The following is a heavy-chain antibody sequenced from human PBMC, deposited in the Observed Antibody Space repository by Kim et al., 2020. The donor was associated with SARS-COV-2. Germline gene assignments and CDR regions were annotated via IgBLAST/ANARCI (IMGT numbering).Heavy chain of an antibody. J-gene: IGHJ4*01. CDR2: ISWNSGSI. CDR1: GFTFDDYA. V-gene: IGHV3-9*01. CDR3: AKDSASSSWSYYFDY. Sequence: GGSLRLSCAASGFTFDDYAMHWVRQAPGKGLEWVSGISWNSGSIGYADSVKGRFTISRDNAKNSLYLQMNSLRAEDTALYYCAKDSASSSWSYYFDYWG. D-gene: IGHD6-13*01.